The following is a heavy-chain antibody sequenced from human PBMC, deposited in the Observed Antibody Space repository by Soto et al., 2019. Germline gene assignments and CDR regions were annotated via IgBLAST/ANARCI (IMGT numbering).Heavy chain of an antibody. V-gene: IGHV4-4*02. CDR1: GDPIIGTHW. Sequence: PSETLSLTCAVSGDPIIGTHWWSWVRRPPGKGLEFIGETHHSRGTNYNPSLRSRVTMSLDKSKNQLSLILYSVTAADTGVYYCARYSAASGTYYFDYWGQGTLVTVS. D-gene: IGHD6-13*01. CDR3: ARYSAASGTYYFDY. J-gene: IGHJ4*01. CDR2: THHSRGT.